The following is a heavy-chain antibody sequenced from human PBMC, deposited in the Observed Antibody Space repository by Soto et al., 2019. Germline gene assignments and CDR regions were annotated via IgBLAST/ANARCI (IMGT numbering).Heavy chain of an antibody. CDR1: GGSISSSNW. CDR2: IYHSGST. J-gene: IGHJ4*02. V-gene: IGHV4-4*02. Sequence: PSETLSLTCAVSGGSISSSNWWSWVRQPPGKGLEWIGEIYHSGSTNYNPSLKSRVTISVDKSKDQFSLSLRSVTAADTAVYYCASHRTFWPFDYWGQGTVVTVSS. CDR3: ASHRTFWPFDY. D-gene: IGHD2-8*01.